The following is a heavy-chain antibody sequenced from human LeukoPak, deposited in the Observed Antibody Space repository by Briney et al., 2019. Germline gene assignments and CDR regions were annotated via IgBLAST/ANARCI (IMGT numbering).Heavy chain of an antibody. Sequence: GGSLRLSCAASGFTFSSYAMSWVRQAPGKGLEWVSAISGSSGSTYYADAVKGRFTISRDNSKNTLYLQMNSLRAEDTAVYYCAKEGNGDYYFDYWGQGTLVTVSS. CDR1: GFTFSSYA. V-gene: IGHV3-23*01. CDR3: AKEGNGDYYFDY. D-gene: IGHD4-17*01. CDR2: ISGSSGST. J-gene: IGHJ4*02.